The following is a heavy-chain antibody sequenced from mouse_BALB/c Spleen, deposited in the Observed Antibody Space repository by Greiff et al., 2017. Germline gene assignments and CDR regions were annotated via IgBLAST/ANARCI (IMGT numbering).Heavy chain of an antibody. CDR3: ARTGYRYDDYAMDY. Sequence: EVKLVESGGGLVKPGGSLKLSCAASGFTFSSYAMSWVRQTPEKRLEWVASISSGGSTYYPDSVKGRFTISRDNARNILYLQMSSLRSEDTAMYYCARTGYRYDDYAMDYWGQGTSVTVSS. D-gene: IGHD2-14*01. CDR2: ISSGGST. J-gene: IGHJ4*01. CDR1: GFTFSSYA. V-gene: IGHV5-6-5*01.